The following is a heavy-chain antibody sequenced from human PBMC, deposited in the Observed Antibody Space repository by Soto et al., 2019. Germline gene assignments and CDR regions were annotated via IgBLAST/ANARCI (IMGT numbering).Heavy chain of an antibody. V-gene: IGHV3-30*18. D-gene: IGHD2-15*01. CDR2: ISYDGSNK. CDR1: GFTFSSYG. CDR3: AKPRQITSLLLYYFDY. J-gene: IGHJ4*02. Sequence: GRSLRLSCAASGFTFSSYGMHWVRQAPGKGLEWVAVISYDGSNKYYADSVKGRFTISRDNSKNTLYLQMNSLRAEDTAVYYCAKPRQITSLLLYYFDYWGQGTLVTVSS.